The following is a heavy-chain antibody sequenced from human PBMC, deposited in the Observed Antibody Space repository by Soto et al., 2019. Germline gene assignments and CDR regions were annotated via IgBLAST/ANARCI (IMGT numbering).Heavy chain of an antibody. D-gene: IGHD3-22*01. V-gene: IGHV5-51*01. CDR2: IYPGDSDT. CDR1: GYSFTSYW. Sequence: PGESLKISCKGSGYSFTSYWIGWVRQIPWKGLEWMGIIYPGDSDTRYSPSFQGQVTISADKSISTAYLQWSSLKASDTAMYYCARLFTDSSGYSWPYFDYWGQGTLVTVSS. CDR3: ARLFTDSSGYSWPYFDY. J-gene: IGHJ4*02.